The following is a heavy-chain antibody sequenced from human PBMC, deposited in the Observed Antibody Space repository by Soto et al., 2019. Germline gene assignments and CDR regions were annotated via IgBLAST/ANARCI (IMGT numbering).Heavy chain of an antibody. Sequence: EVQLVESGGGLVQPGGSLRLSCAASKFTFSNYNMNWVRQAPGKGLEWVSYISRSESTIYYADSVKDRFGIYRDNAKNSLYLQMNSLRDEDTAVYYCARGDSSGRAFDYWGEGTLVTVSS. CDR2: ISRSESTI. CDR1: KFTFSNYN. CDR3: ARGDSSGRAFDY. V-gene: IGHV3-48*02. J-gene: IGHJ4*02. D-gene: IGHD6-19*01.